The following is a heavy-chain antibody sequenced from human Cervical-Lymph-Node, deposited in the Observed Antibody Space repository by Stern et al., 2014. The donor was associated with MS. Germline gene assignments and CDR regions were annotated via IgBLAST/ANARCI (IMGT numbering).Heavy chain of an antibody. D-gene: IGHD1-1*01. CDR3: AKDRRERNDRDGLDL. J-gene: IGHJ5*02. V-gene: IGHV3-11*01. CDR1: GFTFSDYY. Sequence: VQLVQSEGGVVKPGGSLRLSCLASGFTFSDYYMTWIRQAPGQGLECVAYFSGTGTTTSYGESVRGRFTISRDNSKNSLYLQMNGLKVDDTAVYYCAKDRRERNDRDGLDLWGQGTLVTVSS. CDR2: FSGTGTTT.